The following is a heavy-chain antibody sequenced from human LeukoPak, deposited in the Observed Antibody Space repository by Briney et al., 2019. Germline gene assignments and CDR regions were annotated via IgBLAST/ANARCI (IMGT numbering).Heavy chain of an antibody. CDR1: GGSISSGDYY. Sequence: SQTLSLTCTVSGGSISSGDYYWSWIRQPPGKGLEWIGSIYYSGSTYYNPSLKSRVTISVDTSKNQFSLKLSSVTAADTAVYYCARLGSRAYCSSTSCSDYWGQGTLVTVSS. CDR2: IYYSGST. J-gene: IGHJ4*02. CDR3: ARLGSRAYCSSTSCSDY. V-gene: IGHV4-39*01. D-gene: IGHD2-2*01.